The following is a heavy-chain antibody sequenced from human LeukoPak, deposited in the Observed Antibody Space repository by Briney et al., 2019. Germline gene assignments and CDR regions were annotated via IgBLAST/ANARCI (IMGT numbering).Heavy chain of an antibody. D-gene: IGHD3-3*01. J-gene: IGHJ4*02. V-gene: IGHV1-8*03. CDR3: ARGRSPYDFWSGYLYYFDY. Sequence: ASVKVSCKASGYTFTSYDINWVRQATGQGLEWMGWMNPNRGNTGYAQKFQGRVTITRNTSISTAYMELSSLRSEDTAVYYCARGRSPYDFWSGYLYYFDYWGQGTLVTVSS. CDR1: GYTFTSYD. CDR2: MNPNRGNT.